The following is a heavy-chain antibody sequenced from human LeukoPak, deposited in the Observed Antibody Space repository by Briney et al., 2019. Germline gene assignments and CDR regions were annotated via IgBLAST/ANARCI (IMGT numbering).Heavy chain of an antibody. Sequence: SETLSLNCTVSGGSISNYYWSWIRQPAGKGLEWIGRIYTSGSTDYNPSLKSRVTMSVDTSKNQFSLKLSSVTAADTAVYYCAREGGNTAMIIDSWGQGTLVTVSS. V-gene: IGHV4-4*07. D-gene: IGHD5-18*01. CDR3: AREGGNTAMIIDS. CDR2: IYTSGST. J-gene: IGHJ4*02. CDR1: GGSISNYY.